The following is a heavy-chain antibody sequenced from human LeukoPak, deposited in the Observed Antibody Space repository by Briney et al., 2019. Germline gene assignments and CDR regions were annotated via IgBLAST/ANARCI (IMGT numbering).Heavy chain of an antibody. CDR2: IYHSGST. CDR3: ARDQKYCSGGSCLADWFDP. D-gene: IGHD2-15*01. V-gene: IGHV4-38-2*02. CDR1: GYSISSGYY. J-gene: IGHJ5*02. Sequence: SETLSLTCTVSGYSISSGYYWGWIRQPPGKGLEWIGSIYHSGSTYYNPPLKSRVTISVDTSKNQFSLKLSSVTAADTAVYYCARDQKYCSGGSCLADWFDPWGQGTLVTVSS.